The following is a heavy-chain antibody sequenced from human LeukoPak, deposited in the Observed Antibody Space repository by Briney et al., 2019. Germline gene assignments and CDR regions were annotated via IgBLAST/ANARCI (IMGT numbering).Heavy chain of an antibody. CDR2: TNPNSGGT. J-gene: IGHJ4*02. CDR3: ARVDPDTAMVTGGIDY. Sequence: ASVKVSCKASGYTFTGYYMHWVRQAPGQGLEWMGWTNPNSGGTNHAQKFQGRVTMTRDTSISTAYMELSRLRSDDTAVYYCARVDPDTAMVTGGIDYWGQGTLVTVSS. D-gene: IGHD5-18*01. CDR1: GYTFTGYY. V-gene: IGHV1-2*02.